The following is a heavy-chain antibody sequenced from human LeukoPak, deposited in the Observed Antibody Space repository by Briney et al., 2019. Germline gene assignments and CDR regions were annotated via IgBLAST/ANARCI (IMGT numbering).Heavy chain of an antibody. Sequence: GGSLRLSCAASGFTFSNYAMSWVRQVPGKGLEWVAAITGGGSSTFHADSVKGRFTISRDNSKNTLYLQMNSLRAEDTAVYYCAKDEIAVASFAYWGQGTLVTVSS. J-gene: IGHJ4*02. CDR2: ITGGGSST. CDR3: AKDEIAVASFAY. CDR1: GFTFSNYA. D-gene: IGHD6-19*01. V-gene: IGHV3-23*01.